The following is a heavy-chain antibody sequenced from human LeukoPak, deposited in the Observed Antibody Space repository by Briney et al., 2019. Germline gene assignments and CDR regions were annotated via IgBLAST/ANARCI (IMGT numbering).Heavy chain of an antibody. CDR1: GGSISGYY. Sequence: SETLSLTCTVSGGSISGYYWSWIRQPPGKGLEWIGYIYYSGSTNYNPSLKSRVTISVDTSKNQFSLKLSSVTAADTAVYYCARAYSSGWFRFDPWGQGTLVTVSS. D-gene: IGHD6-19*01. J-gene: IGHJ5*02. CDR3: ARAYSSGWFRFDP. V-gene: IGHV4-59*01. CDR2: IYYSGST.